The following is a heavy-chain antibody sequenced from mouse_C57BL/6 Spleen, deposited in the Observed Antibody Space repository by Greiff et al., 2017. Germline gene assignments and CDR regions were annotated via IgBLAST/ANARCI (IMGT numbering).Heavy chain of an antibody. CDR2: IYPGRGNT. CDR3: ARVYYGSSDWYFDV. J-gene: IGHJ1*03. CDR1: VYTFTDYY. D-gene: IGHD1-1*01. Sequence: QVQLQQSGPALVKPGASVKISCKASVYTFTDYYLNWVKPRPGQGLEWIGWIYPGRGNTKYNEQFTVKATLTVDTSSSTAYMQLSSLTSSDSAVYFCARVYYGSSDWYFDVWGTGTTVTVSS. V-gene: IGHV1-84*01.